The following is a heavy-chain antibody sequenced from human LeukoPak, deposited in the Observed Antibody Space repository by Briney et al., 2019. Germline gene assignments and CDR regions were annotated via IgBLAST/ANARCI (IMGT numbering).Heavy chain of an antibody. CDR3: ARVSRDTAMVTASYYYYYMDV. J-gene: IGHJ6*03. V-gene: IGHV4-4*07. D-gene: IGHD5-18*01. Sequence: SETLSLTCSVSGGFVNSDYWNWIRQSAGKGLESIGHIYTGGRVEYHPSFKSRVTMSIDTSKNQFSLRLNSVTAADTGVYYCARVSRDTAMVTASYYYYYMDVWGKGTTVTVSS. CDR1: GGFVNSDY. CDR2: IYTGGRV.